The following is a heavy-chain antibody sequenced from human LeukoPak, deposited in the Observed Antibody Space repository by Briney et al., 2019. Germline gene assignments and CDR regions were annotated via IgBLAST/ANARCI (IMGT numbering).Heavy chain of an antibody. V-gene: IGHV4-59*01. J-gene: IGHJ4*02. D-gene: IGHD6-13*01. CDR2: IYYSGNT. CDR3: ARESGYSSSWYDY. Sequence: TPSETLSLTCTVSGGSISSYYWSWIRQPPGKGLEWIGYIYYSGNTNYNPSLKSRVTISVDTSKNQFSLKLNSVTAADTAVYYCARESGYSSSWYDYWGQGTLVTVSS. CDR1: GGSISSYY.